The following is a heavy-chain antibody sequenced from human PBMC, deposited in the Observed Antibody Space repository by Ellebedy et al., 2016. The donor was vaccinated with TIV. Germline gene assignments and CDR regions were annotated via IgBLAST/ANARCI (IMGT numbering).Heavy chain of an antibody. CDR3: ARGLIGSGYGMDV. Sequence: ASVKVSXXASGGTFISYAISWVRQAPGQGLEWMGGIIPIFGTANHAQKFQGRVTITADESTSTAYMELSSLRSDDTVVYYCARGLIGSGYGMDVWGQGTTVTVSS. V-gene: IGHV1-69*13. D-gene: IGHD6-19*01. J-gene: IGHJ6*02. CDR1: GGTFISYA. CDR2: IIPIFGTA.